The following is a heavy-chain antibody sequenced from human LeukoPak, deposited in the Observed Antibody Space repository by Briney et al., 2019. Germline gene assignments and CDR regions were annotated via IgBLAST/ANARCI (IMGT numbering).Heavy chain of an antibody. CDR2: ISSSSSYI. D-gene: IGHD6-13*01. V-gene: IGHV3-21*01. CDR3: ARDQLLIAAGLDY. CDR1: GFTFSSYA. J-gene: IGHJ4*02. Sequence: GGSLRLSCAASGFTFSSYAMSWVRQAPGKGLEWVSSISSSSSYIYYADSVKGRFTISRDNAKNSLYLQMNSLRAEDTAVYYCARDQLLIAAGLDYWGQGTLVTVSS.